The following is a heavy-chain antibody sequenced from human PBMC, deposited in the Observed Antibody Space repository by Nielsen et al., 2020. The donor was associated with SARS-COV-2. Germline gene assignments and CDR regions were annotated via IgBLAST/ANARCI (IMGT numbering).Heavy chain of an antibody. J-gene: IGHJ3*02. CDR2: IYYSGST. D-gene: IGHD1-26*01. V-gene: IGHV4-59*13. Sequence: SETLSLTCTVSGGSISSYYWSWIRQPPGKGLEWIGYIYYSGSTNYNPSLKSRVTISVDTSKNQFSLKLSSVTAADTAVYYCARDLRIVGATHAFDIWGQGTMVTVSS. CDR1: GGSISSYY. CDR3: ARDLRIVGATHAFDI.